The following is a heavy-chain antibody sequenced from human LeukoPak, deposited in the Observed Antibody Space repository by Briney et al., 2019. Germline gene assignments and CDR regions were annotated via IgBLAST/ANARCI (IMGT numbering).Heavy chain of an antibody. Sequence: PSETLSLTCAVSDDSFSSHYWTWIRQPPGKGLEWIGYISYIGSTNYNPSLKSRVTISIDTSKKQFSLKLRSVTAADTAVYYCARDLVTVTKGFDIWGQETMVSVSS. CDR2: ISYIGST. V-gene: IGHV4-59*11. J-gene: IGHJ3*02. CDR3: ARDLVTVTKGFDI. D-gene: IGHD4-17*01. CDR1: DDSFSSHY.